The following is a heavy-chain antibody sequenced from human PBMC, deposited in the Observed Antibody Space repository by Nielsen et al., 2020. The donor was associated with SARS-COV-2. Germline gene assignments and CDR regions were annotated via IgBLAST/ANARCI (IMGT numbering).Heavy chain of an antibody. CDR2: VSGDVAHTT. D-gene: IGHD6-19*01. Sequence: GGSLRLSSAASGFTFDDYAMHWVRQAPGKGLEWVSAVSGDVAHTTYYADSVKGRFTISRDNSKNTLYLQMNSLTAEDTAVYFCAKGRNRILVTGTLFDYWGQGTLVTVSS. J-gene: IGHJ4*02. V-gene: IGHV3-23*01. CDR1: GFTFDDYA. CDR3: AKGRNRILVTGTLFDY.